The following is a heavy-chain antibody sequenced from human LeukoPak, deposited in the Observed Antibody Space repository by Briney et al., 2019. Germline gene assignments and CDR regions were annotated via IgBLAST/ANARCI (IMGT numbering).Heavy chain of an antibody. D-gene: IGHD5-24*01. V-gene: IGHV3-74*01. Sequence: GGSLRLSCAASGFTFSSYGMHWVRQAPGKGLVWVSRINSDGSSTSYADSVKGRFTISRDNAKNTLYLQMNSLRAEDTAVYYCARDGYNKIGDYWGQGTLVTVSS. CDR1: GFTFSSYG. CDR3: ARDGYNKIGDY. CDR2: INSDGSST. J-gene: IGHJ4*02.